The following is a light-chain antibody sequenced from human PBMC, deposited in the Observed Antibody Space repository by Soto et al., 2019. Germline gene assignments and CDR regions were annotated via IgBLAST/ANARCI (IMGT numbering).Light chain of an antibody. Sequence: QSVLTQPPSASGTPGQRVTISCSGGSSNIGTNAVNWYQQLPGTAPKLLIYNNNQRPSGVPDRFSGSKSGTSASLAISRLQSEYEADYYCAAWDDSLNGYVFGTGTKVTVL. CDR1: SSNIGTNA. CDR2: NNN. J-gene: IGLJ1*01. CDR3: AAWDDSLNGYV. V-gene: IGLV1-44*01.